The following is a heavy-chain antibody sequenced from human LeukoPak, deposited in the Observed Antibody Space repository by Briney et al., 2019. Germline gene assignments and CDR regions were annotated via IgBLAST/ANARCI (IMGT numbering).Heavy chain of an antibody. V-gene: IGHV4-59*01. D-gene: IGHD1-26*01. CDR2: IYYSGST. J-gene: IGHJ2*01. CDR1: GGSISSYY. Sequence: SETLSLTCTVSGGSISSYYWSWIRQPPGMELEWIGCIYYSGSTNYNPSLKSRVTIPVDTSKDQFSLRLTSVTAADTAVYYCARSFLGDWYFDLWGRGTLVTVSS. CDR3: ARSFLGDWYFDL.